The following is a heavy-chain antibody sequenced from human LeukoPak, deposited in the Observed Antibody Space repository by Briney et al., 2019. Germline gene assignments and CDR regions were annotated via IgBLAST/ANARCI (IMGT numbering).Heavy chain of an antibody. CDR1: GGSFSGYY. CDR2: INHSGST. D-gene: IGHD6-19*01. J-gene: IGHJ4*02. V-gene: IGHV4-34*01. CDR3: ASLSYGVAGMDY. Sequence: PSETLSLTCAVYGGSFSGYYRSWIRQPPGKGLEWIGEINHSGSTNYNPSLKSRVTISVDTSKNQFSLKLSSVTAADTAVYYCASLSYGVAGMDYWGQGTLVTVSS.